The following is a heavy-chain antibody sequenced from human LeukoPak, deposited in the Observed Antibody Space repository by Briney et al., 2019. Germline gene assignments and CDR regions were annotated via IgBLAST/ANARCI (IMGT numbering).Heavy chain of an antibody. J-gene: IGHJ4*02. CDR1: GGSVSSGSYY. CDR3: AREYYYDSSGYSRYYFDY. D-gene: IGHD3-22*01. CDR2: IYYSGST. Sequence: SETLSLTCIVSGGSVSSGSYYWSWIRQPPGKGLEWIGYIYYSGSTSYSPSLKSRVTTSVDTSKNQFSLKLSSVTAADTAVYYCAREYYYDSSGYSRYYFDYWGQGTLVTVSS. V-gene: IGHV4-61*01.